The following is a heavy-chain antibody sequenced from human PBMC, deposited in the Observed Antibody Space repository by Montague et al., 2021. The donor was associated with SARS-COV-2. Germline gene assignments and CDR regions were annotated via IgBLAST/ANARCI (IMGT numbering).Heavy chain of an antibody. CDR3: ARGMIRGVTTPFDY. Sequence: SETLSLTCSVSSGSIISSGYYWGWIRQPPGKELEWIGNIYYSGTTYYXXXLQSRGTISVDTSKNHLSLRLSSVTAADTAAYFCARGMIRGVTTPFDYWGQGSQVTVSS. CDR1: SGSIISSGYY. D-gene: IGHD3-10*01. CDR2: IYYSGTT. J-gene: IGHJ4*02. V-gene: IGHV4-39*02.